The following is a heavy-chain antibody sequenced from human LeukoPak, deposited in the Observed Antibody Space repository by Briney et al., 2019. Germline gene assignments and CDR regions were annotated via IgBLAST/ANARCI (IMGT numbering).Heavy chain of an antibody. CDR2: ISLAGQT. CDR1: GGSISGTNW. J-gene: IGHJ4*02. CDR3: SRESGAFCPFGY. D-gene: IGHD1-26*01. Sequence: SGTLSLTCGVSGGSISGTNWWSWVRQPPGQGLEWIGEISLAGQTNYNPSLNGRVTMSLDKSSNQLPLNLTSVTAADTATYYCSRESGAFCPFGYWGQGTLVIVSS. V-gene: IGHV4-4*02.